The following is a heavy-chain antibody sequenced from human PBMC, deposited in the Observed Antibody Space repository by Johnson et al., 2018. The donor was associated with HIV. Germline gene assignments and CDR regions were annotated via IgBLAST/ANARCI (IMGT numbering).Heavy chain of an antibody. D-gene: IGHD6-13*01. J-gene: IGHJ3*02. CDR1: GFTFSSYA. CDR3: ATYSSSWYKGGYAFDI. Sequence: VQLVESGGGLVQPGGSLRLSCAASGFTFSSYAVSWVRQAPGKGLEWVSGASGSGGTTYYADSVKGRFSISRDNARDTLYLQMHRLRAEDTALYYCATYSSSWYKGGYAFDIWGQGTMVTVSS. V-gene: IGHV3-23*04. CDR2: ASGSGGTT.